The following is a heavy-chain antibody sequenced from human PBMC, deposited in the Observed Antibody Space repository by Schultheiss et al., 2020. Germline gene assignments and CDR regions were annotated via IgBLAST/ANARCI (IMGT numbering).Heavy chain of an antibody. V-gene: IGHV4-34*01. J-gene: IGHJ4*02. CDR3: ASAGYSSSWTFDY. D-gene: IGHD6-13*01. CDR1: GGSISSYY. CDR2: INHSGST. Sequence: SETLSLTCTVSGGSISSYYWSWIRQPPGKGLEWIGEINHSGSTNYNPSLKSRVTISVDTSKNQFSLKLSSVTAADTAVYYCASAGYSSSWTFDYWGQGTLVTVSS.